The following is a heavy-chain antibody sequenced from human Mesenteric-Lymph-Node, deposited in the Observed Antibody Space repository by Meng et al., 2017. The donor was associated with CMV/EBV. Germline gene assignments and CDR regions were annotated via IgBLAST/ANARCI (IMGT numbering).Heavy chain of an antibody. D-gene: IGHD3-9*01. CDR1: GCSFTSYW. J-gene: IGHJ4*02. CDR3: ARDVDILTGCFDY. CDR2: IYPGDSDT. V-gene: IGHV5-51*01. Sequence: GESLKISCQGSGCSFTSYWIGWVRQMPGKGLEWMGIIYPGDSDTRYSPSFQGQVTISVDTSKNQFSLKLSSVTAADTAVYYCARDVDILTGCFDYWGQGRLVTVSS.